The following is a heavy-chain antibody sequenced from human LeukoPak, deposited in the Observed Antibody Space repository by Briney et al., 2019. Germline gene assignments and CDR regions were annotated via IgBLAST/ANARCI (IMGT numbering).Heavy chain of an antibody. Sequence: GGSLRLSCAASGFTFSSYGMHWVRQAPGKGLEWVAVIWYDGSNKYYADSVKGRFTISRDNSKNTLYLQMNSLRAEDTAVYYCAKSKVSSSYTHYYYYMDVWGKGTTVTVS. CDR1: GFTFSSYG. D-gene: IGHD6-13*01. V-gene: IGHV3-33*06. CDR3: AKSKVSSSYTHYYYYMDV. J-gene: IGHJ6*03. CDR2: IWYDGSNK.